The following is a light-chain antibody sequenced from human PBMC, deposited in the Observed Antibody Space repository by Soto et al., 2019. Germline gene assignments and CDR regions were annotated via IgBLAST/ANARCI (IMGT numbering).Light chain of an antibody. V-gene: IGKV3-15*01. Sequence: EIVMTQSPATLSVSPGERATLSCRASQSVSSNLAWYQQKPGQAPRLLICGASTRATGIPARFSGSGSGTECTLTISSLQSEDFAVYYCHQYNNWPPWTFGQGTKVEIK. CDR3: HQYNNWPPWT. CDR2: GAS. CDR1: QSVSSN. J-gene: IGKJ1*01.